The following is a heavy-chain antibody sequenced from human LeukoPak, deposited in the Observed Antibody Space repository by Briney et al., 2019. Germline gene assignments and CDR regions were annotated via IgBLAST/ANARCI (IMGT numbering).Heavy chain of an antibody. CDR3: ARDLPFED. J-gene: IGHJ4*02. Sequence: ASVKVSCKASGYTFTNYHMHWVRQAPGQGLEWMGRIYPSSGGTNYAQKFQGRITLTTDTSINTAYMELSRLRFDDTAVHYCARDLPFEDWGQGTLVTVSS. V-gene: IGHV1-2*06. CDR2: IYPSSGGT. CDR1: GYTFTNYH. D-gene: IGHD2/OR15-2a*01.